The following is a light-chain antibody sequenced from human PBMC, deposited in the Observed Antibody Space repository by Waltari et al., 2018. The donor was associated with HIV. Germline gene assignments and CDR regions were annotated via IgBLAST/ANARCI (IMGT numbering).Light chain of an antibody. CDR3: QSGDNKLTSVF. V-gene: IGLV3-25*03. CDR2: KDT. CDR1: ELPTQY. J-gene: IGLJ2*01. Sequence: SSELTQPPSVSVSPGQTVRITCSGDELPTQYTSWYQQKPGQPPVLVMYKDTQRSSGTPERFSGSSSGTTVTLTITAVRAEDEAYYYCQSGDNKLTSVFFGGGTRLTVL.